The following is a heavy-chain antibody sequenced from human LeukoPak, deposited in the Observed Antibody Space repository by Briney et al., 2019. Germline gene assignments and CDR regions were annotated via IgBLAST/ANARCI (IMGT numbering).Heavy chain of an antibody. CDR1: GFTFSTYG. D-gene: IGHD3-10*01. V-gene: IGHV3-21*01. CDR2: ITGSSTWT. CDR3: ASLFGGGFGKYYFDY. J-gene: IGHJ4*02. Sequence: PGGSLRLSCEASGFTFSTYGMTWVRQAPGKGLQWVSGITGSSTWTYYADSVKGRFTVSRDDAKNSLYLQMNSLRAEDTAVYYCASLFGGGFGKYYFDYWGQGTLVTVSS.